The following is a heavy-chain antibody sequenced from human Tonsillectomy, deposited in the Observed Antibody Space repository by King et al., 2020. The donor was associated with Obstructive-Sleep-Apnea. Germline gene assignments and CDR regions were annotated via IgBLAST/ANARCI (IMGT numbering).Heavy chain of an antibody. CDR1: GGSISSGGYY. CDR2: IYNSGST. V-gene: IGHV4-31*03. D-gene: IGHD6-13*01. Sequence: VQLQESGPGLVKPSQTLSLTCTVSGGSISSGGYYWSCIRQHPGKGLEWIGYIYNSGSTDYNPSLKSRVTISVDTSKNQFSLKLSSMTAADTAVYYCARGLSRSWILRYFDLWGRGTLVTVSS. J-gene: IGHJ2*01. CDR3: ARGLSRSWILRYFDL.